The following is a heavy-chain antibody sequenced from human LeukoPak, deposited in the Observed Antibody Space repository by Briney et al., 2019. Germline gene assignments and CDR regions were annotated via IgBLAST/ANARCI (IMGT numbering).Heavy chain of an antibody. D-gene: IGHD3-10*01. CDR2: ISGSGGST. CDR1: GFTVSSNY. CDR3: AKGRYGSGSYQYYFDY. J-gene: IGHJ4*02. V-gene: IGHV3-23*01. Sequence: GSLRLSCAASGFTVSSNYMSWIRQAPGKGLEWVSAISGSGGSTYYADSVKGRFTISRDNSKNTLYLQMNSLRAEDTAVYYCAKGRYGSGSYQYYFDYWGQGTLVTVSS.